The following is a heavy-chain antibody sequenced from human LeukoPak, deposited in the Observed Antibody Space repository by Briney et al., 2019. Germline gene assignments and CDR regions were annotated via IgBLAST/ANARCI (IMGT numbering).Heavy chain of an antibody. CDR1: GGSISSSSYY. V-gene: IGHV4-39*07. D-gene: IGHD1-26*01. J-gene: IGHJ4*02. CDR3: ARDSGSYYDY. Sequence: SETLSPTCTVSGGSISSSSYYWCWIRQPPGKGLEWIGSIYYSGSTYYNPSLKSRVTISVDTSKNQFSLKLSSVTAADTAVYYCARDSGSYYDYWGQGTLVTVSS. CDR2: IYYSGST.